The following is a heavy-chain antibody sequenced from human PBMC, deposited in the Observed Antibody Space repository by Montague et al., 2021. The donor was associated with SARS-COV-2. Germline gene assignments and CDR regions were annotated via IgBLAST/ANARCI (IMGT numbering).Heavy chain of an antibody. Sequence: SVKVSCKVSGNTLTELSMHWVRRAPGKGLEWMGGFDPEDGETVYAQKFQGRVTMTEDTSTDTAYMELSSLRSEDTAVYYCATIPLHYYDSSRYFDYWGQGTLVTVSS. V-gene: IGHV1-24*01. D-gene: IGHD3-22*01. J-gene: IGHJ4*02. CDR3: ATIPLHYYDSSRYFDY. CDR1: GNTLTELS. CDR2: FDPEDGET.